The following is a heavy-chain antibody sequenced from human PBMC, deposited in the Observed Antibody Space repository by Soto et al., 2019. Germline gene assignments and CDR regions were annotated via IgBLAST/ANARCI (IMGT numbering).Heavy chain of an antibody. CDR3: ARGRSAAGAGWFDP. V-gene: IGHV1-8*01. Sequence: QVQLVQSGAEVKKPGASVKVSCKASGYTFTSYDINWVRQATGQGLEWMGWMNPNSGNTDYAQKFQGRVTMTSNTSISTAYMELSSLRSEDTAVYFCARGRSAAGAGWFDPWGQGSLVTVSA. CDR1: GYTFTSYD. CDR2: MNPNSGNT. D-gene: IGHD6-13*01. J-gene: IGHJ5*02.